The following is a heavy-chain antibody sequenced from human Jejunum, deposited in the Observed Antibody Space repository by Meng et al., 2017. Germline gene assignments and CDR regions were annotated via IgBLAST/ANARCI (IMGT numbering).Heavy chain of an antibody. CDR2: IYHTGST. Sequence: QVQLQESGPGLVKPSGTLSLTCAVSGGSISDSNWWSWVRQPPGKELEWSGEIYHTGSTNYNPSLKSRVTMSLDKSKNQFFLDLTSVTAADTAVYYCARDLLGPAIAASGYFDPWGQGTLVTVSS. J-gene: IGHJ5*02. D-gene: IGHD5-12*01. V-gene: IGHV4-4*02. CDR3: ARDLLGPAIAASGYFDP. CDR1: GGSISDSNW.